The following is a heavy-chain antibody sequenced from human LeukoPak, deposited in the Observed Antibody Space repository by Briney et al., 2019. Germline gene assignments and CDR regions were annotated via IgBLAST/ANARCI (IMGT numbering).Heavy chain of an antibody. J-gene: IGHJ4*02. D-gene: IGHD3-22*01. V-gene: IGHV4-34*01. Sequence: SETLSLTCAVYGGSFSGYYWSWIRQPPGKGLEWIGGINHSGSTNYNPSLKSRVTISVDTSKNQFSLKLSSVTAADTAVYYCARGLYYYDSSGYYDYWGQGTLVTVSS. CDR2: INHSGST. CDR1: GGSFSGYY. CDR3: ARGLYYYDSSGYYDY.